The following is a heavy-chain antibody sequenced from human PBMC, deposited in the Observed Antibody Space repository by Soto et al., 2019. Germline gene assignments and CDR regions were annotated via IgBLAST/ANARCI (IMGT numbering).Heavy chain of an antibody. Sequence: QLQLLESGPGLVKPSETLSLTCTVSGDSIRGSNYYWAWIRQPPGQELEWIGTVYYSGSIYYHPSLKSRVTLSVDPSTNQFSLRLNSVTATDTGTYCCARHGGTTPFDFWGQGIQVAVSS. CDR2: VYYSGSI. CDR3: ARHGGTTPFDF. J-gene: IGHJ4*02. CDR1: GDSIRGSNYY. D-gene: IGHD4-17*01. V-gene: IGHV4-39*01.